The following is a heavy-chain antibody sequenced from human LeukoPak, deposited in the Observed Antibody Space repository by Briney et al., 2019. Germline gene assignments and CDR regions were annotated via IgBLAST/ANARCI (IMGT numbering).Heavy chain of an antibody. Sequence: GGSLRLSCAASGFTSSDYWMHWVRQVPGKGLEWVANIKQDGSEKNYVASVKGRFTISRDNAKNSLYLQMNSLRAEDTALYYCARGRWAPFDCWGQGTLVTVSS. CDR3: ARGRWAPFDC. V-gene: IGHV3-7*01. J-gene: IGHJ4*02. CDR1: GFTSSDYW. CDR2: IKQDGSEK. D-gene: IGHD6-13*01.